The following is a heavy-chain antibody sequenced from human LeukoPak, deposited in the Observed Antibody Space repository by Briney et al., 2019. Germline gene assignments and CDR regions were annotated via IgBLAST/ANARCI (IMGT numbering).Heavy chain of an antibody. CDR1: GFILSDYY. Sequence: PGGSLRLSCAASGFILSDYYMSWIRQAPGKGLEWVAYISTNDRTTYYADSVKGRFTISRDNSKNTLYLQMNSLRAEDTAVYYCASNSPDPWGQGTLVTVSS. D-gene: IGHD2/OR15-2a*01. CDR3: ASNSPDP. V-gene: IGHV3-11*04. J-gene: IGHJ5*02. CDR2: ISTNDRTT.